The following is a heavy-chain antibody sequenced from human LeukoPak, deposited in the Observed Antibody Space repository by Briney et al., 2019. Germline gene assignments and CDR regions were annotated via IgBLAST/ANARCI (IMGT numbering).Heavy chain of an antibody. V-gene: IGHV3-23*01. J-gene: IGHJ4*02. D-gene: IGHD3-16*02. CDR2: INDSGGST. CDR3: ATYDYVWGRYRLAQSDY. CDR1: GFTFSSYA. Sequence: GGSLRLSCAASGFTFSSYAMSWVRQLPGKGLEWLSYINDSGGSTYYADSVKGRFVISRDNSKNSLYLQINSLRAEDTAIYYCATYDYVWGRYRLAQSDYWGQGTLVTVSS.